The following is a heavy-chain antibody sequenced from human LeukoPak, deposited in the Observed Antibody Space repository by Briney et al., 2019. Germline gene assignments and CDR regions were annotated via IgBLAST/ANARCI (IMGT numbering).Heavy chain of an antibody. CDR3: ARARGSPYDSSGYVDY. CDR1: VFTFSSYG. D-gene: IGHD3-22*01. Sequence: GGSLRLSCAASVFTFSSYGMHWVRESPGKGLEWVAFIRYEGSNKYYAGSVKGRFTISRDNSKNTLYLQMNSLRSEDTAVYYCARARGSPYDSSGYVDYWGQGTLVTVSS. CDR2: IRYEGSNK. V-gene: IGHV3-30*02. J-gene: IGHJ4*02.